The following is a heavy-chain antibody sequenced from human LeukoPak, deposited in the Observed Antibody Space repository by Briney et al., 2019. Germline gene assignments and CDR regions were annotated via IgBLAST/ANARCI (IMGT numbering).Heavy chain of an antibody. CDR3: AGRVTGYSSGYVY. V-gene: IGHV3-23*01. CDR2: ISGSAHKI. CDR1: GFTFSNYA. Sequence: GSLRLSCAASGFTFSNYAMSWVRQAPEKGLDWVSVISGSAHKIRYADSGKGRFTISRDSSENTVYLQMNNLRAEDTALYYCAGRVTGYSSGYVYWGQGTLVTVSS. D-gene: IGHD5-18*01. J-gene: IGHJ4*02.